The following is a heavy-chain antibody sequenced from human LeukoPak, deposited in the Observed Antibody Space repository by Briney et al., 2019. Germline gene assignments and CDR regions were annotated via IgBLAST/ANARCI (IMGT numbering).Heavy chain of an antibody. CDR1: GGSISTTSYY. J-gene: IGHJ4*02. Sequence: SETLSLTCTVSGGSISTTSYYWDWIRQPPGKGLEWIGSVYYSGTTYYNPSLKSRVTMPVDTSKNQFSLKLSSVTAADTAVYYCARVGRYYDILTGYSTGGSPFDYWGQGTLVTVSS. D-gene: IGHD3-9*01. CDR2: VYYSGTT. CDR3: ARVGRYYDILTGYSTGGSPFDY. V-gene: IGHV4-39*01.